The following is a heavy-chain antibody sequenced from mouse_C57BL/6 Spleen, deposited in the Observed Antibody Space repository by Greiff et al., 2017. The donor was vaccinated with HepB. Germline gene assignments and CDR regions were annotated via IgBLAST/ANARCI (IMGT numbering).Heavy chain of an antibody. J-gene: IGHJ4*01. CDR2: IRNKANGYTT. Sequence: EVKVVESGGGLVQPGGSLSLSCAASGFTFTDYYMSWVRQPPGKALEWLGFIRNKANGYTTEYSASVKGRFTISRDNSQSILYLQMNALRAEDSATYYCARYDAVYYAMDYWGQGTSVTVSS. V-gene: IGHV7-3*01. CDR3: ARYDAVYYAMDY. CDR1: GFTFTDYY.